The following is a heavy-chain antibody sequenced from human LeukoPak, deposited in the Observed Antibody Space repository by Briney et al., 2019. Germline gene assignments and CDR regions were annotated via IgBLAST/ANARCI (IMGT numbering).Heavy chain of an antibody. CDR1: GGSISSSNW. D-gene: IGHD3-3*01. CDR2: NYHSGST. Sequence: SGTLSLTCAVSGGSISSSNWWSWVRQPPGKGLEWIGENYHSGSTNYNPSLKSRVTISVDKSKNQFSLKLSSVTAADTAVYYCAMGNYDSWSGYYTPNWFDPWGQGTLVTVSS. V-gene: IGHV4-4*02. CDR3: AMGNYDSWSGYYTPNWFDP. J-gene: IGHJ5*02.